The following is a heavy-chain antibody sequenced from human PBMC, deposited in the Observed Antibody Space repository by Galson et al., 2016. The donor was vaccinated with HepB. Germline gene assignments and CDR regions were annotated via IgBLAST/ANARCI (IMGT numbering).Heavy chain of an antibody. CDR2: INPKSGGT. D-gene: IGHD6-13*01. V-gene: IGHV1-2*02. CDR1: GNIFTGYY. CDR3: ARGRAAAGWGPYFY. J-gene: IGHJ4*02. Sequence: SGNIFTGYYMHWVRQAPGQGLEWMGWINPKSGGTNYAQNFQGRVTMTRDTFISTAYMEVRRLRYDDTAVYYCARGRAAAGWGPYFYWGQGTLVTVSS.